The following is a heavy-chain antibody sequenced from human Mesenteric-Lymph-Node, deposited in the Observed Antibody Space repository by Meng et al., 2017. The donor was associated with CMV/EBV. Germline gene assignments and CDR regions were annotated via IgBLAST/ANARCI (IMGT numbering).Heavy chain of an antibody. Sequence: ASVKVSCKTSGYTFTNSFFHWVRQAPGQGLEWMTRINPSGDSTTYAQKFQGRVTKTRDTSTTTVYLDLTSLTSEDTAVYYCARDTPGEDKWDWGQGTLVTVSS. CDR3: ARDTPGEDKWD. CDR1: GYTFTNSF. V-gene: IGHV1-46*01. D-gene: IGHD2-15*01. CDR2: INPSGDST. J-gene: IGHJ4*02.